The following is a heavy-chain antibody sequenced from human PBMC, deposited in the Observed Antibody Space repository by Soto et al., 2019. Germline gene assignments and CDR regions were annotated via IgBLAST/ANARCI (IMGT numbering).Heavy chain of an antibody. CDR3: AKASYGSGSYSTYYYYGMDV. CDR1: GFTFSSYA. D-gene: IGHD3-10*01. V-gene: IGHV3-23*01. Sequence: GGSLRLSCAASGFTFSSYAMSWVRQAPGKGLEWVSAISGSGGSTYYADSVKGRFTISRDNSKNTLYLQMNSLRAEDTAVYYCAKASYGSGSYSTYYYYGMDVWGQGTTVTV. CDR2: ISGSGGST. J-gene: IGHJ6*02.